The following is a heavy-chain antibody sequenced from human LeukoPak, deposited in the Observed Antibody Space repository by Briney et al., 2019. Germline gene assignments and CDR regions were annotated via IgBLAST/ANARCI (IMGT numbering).Heavy chain of an antibody. D-gene: IGHD2-2*01. Sequence: PGRSLCLSCPVSGFTLSSYAMRWVRQAPGKWLGWVSTISASAGSTYYADSVKGRFTVSRDNSKNTLYLQMNSLRAEDTAVYYCARKFGGYCSGTSCQINFDYWGQGNLVTVSS. J-gene: IGHJ4*02. CDR2: ISASAGST. CDR3: ARKFGGYCSGTSCQINFDY. V-gene: IGHV3-23*01. CDR1: GFTLSSYA.